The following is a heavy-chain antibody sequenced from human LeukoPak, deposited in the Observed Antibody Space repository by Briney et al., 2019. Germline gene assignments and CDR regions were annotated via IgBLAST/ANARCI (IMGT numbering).Heavy chain of an antibody. Sequence: GGSLRLSCAVSGFNFRDHWMDWVRQAPGKGLEWVGHIKTDGSETYYVDSLKGRFSISRDNTNNALYLQMNSLRAEDTAVYYCAKNNGWFHLAQWGQGTLVTVSP. D-gene: IGHD6-19*01. CDR3: AKNNGWFHLAQ. J-gene: IGHJ4*02. V-gene: IGHV3-7*03. CDR1: GFNFRDHW. CDR2: IKTDGSET.